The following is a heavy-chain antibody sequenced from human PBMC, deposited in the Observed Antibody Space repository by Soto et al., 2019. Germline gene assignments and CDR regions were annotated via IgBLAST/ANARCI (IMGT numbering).Heavy chain of an antibody. J-gene: IGHJ6*02. V-gene: IGHV4-59*01. CDR2: IYYTRST. CDR1: GGSISSDY. D-gene: IGHD2-15*01. CDR3: ARARRGVVVVAAREMDV. Sequence: QVQLQESGPGLVKPSETLSLTCSVYGGSISSDYWSWIRQPPGEGLEWIGYIYYTRSTNYNPSLMSRVTISVDTSKNPFSLSLRSVTAADTAVYYCARARRGVVVVAAREMDVWGQGTTVTVSS.